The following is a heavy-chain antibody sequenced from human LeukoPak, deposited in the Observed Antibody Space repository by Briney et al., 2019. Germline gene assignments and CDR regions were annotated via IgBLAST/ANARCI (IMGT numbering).Heavy chain of an antibody. Sequence: GGSLRLSCSASGFPFSSYAMHWVRQAPGKGLEYVSAISDSGGSTYYADSVKGRFTISRDNSKNTLYLQMSSLRAEDTAVYYCATLYDSSGYYGYWGQGTLVTVSS. V-gene: IGHV3-64D*09. CDR2: ISDSGGST. CDR3: ATLYDSSGYYGY. CDR1: GFPFSSYA. D-gene: IGHD3-22*01. J-gene: IGHJ4*02.